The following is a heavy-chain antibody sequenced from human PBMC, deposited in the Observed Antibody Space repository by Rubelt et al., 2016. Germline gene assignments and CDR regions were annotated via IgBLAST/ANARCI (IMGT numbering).Heavy chain of an antibody. D-gene: IGHD5-12*01. V-gene: IGHV4-4*08. CDR3: ARHIDGQYFDL. CDR2: FHTSGST. Sequence: QVQLQESGPGLVKPSETLSLTCTVSGGFTGSHYWSWLRQPPGKGLEWIGYFHTSGSTTYNPALKSRVSISGDTSKSRVPRTVNAVTAADPALYSCARHIDGQYFDLWGRGTLVTVSS. CDR1: GGFTGSHY. J-gene: IGHJ2*01.